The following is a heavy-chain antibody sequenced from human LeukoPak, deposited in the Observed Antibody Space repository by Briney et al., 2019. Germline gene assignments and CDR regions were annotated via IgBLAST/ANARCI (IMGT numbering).Heavy chain of an antibody. Sequence: PSETLSLTCTVSGGSINSGDYYWSWIRQPPGKGLEWIGYIYYSGSTYYNPSLKSRVTISVDTSKNQFSLKLSSVTAADTAVYYCARGYCSSTSCSGGDAYDIWGQGTMVTVSS. D-gene: IGHD2-2*01. J-gene: IGHJ3*02. CDR3: ARGYCSSTSCSGGDAYDI. CDR2: IYYSGST. CDR1: GGSINSGDYY. V-gene: IGHV4-30-4*08.